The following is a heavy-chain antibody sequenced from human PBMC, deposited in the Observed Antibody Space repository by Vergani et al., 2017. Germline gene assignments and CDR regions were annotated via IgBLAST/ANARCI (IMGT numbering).Heavy chain of an antibody. CDR3: ANSRSDY. J-gene: IGHJ4*02. CDR2: IYSGGST. Sequence: EVQLVESGGGVVRPGWSLRLSCAASGFTFDDYGMSWVRQAPGKGLEWVSVIYSGGSTYYADSVKGRFTISRDNSKNTLYLQINSLRAEDTAVYYCANSRSDYWGQGTLVTVSS. CDR1: GFTFDDYG. V-gene: IGHV3-66*02.